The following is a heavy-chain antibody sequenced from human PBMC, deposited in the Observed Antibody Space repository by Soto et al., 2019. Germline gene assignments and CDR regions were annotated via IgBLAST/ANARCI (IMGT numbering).Heavy chain of an antibody. Sequence: ASVKVSCKASGYTFTSYAMHWVRQAPGQRLEWMGWINAGNGNTKYSQKFQGRVTITRDTSASTAYMELSSLRSEDTAVYYCARERGVVPAITGTTNNWFDPWGQGTLVTVSS. J-gene: IGHJ5*02. CDR1: GYTFTSYA. CDR3: ARERGVVPAITGTTNNWFDP. D-gene: IGHD1-7*01. CDR2: INAGNGNT. V-gene: IGHV1-3*01.